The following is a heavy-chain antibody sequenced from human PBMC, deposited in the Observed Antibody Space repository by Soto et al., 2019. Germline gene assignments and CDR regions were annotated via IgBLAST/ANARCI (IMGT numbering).Heavy chain of an antibody. J-gene: IGHJ5*02. D-gene: IGHD3-22*01. CDR3: ASLYYDSSGYTNWFDP. CDR2: MNPNSGNT. Sequence: ASVKVSCKASGYTFTSYDINWVRQATGQGLEWMGWMNPNSGNTGYAQKFQGRVTMTRNTSISTAYMELSSLRSEDTAVYYCASLYYDSSGYTNWFDPWGQGTLVTVSS. V-gene: IGHV1-8*01. CDR1: GYTFTSYD.